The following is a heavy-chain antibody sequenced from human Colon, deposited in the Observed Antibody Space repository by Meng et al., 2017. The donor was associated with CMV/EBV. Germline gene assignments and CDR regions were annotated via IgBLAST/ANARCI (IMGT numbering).Heavy chain of an antibody. CDR2: IKQDGSEK. CDR1: GFTVSNYW. J-gene: IGHJ4*02. CDR3: TRDRLEGDYSGPGY. Sequence: GESLKISCATSGFTVSNYWMTWLRQVPGRGLEWVATIKQDGSEKDYGDSVKGRFTISRDNAKNALYLEMNSLRAEDTAVYYCTRDRLEGDYSGPGYWGQGTLVTVSS. V-gene: IGHV3-7*01. D-gene: IGHD1-1*01.